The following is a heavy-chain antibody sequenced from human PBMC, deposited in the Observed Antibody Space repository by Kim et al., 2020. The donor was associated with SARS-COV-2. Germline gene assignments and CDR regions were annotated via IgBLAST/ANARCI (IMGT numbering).Heavy chain of an antibody. D-gene: IGHD5-18*01. J-gene: IGHJ6*02. CDR3: ARDRDGYGYGSSGMDV. Sequence: SGKGRFTISRDNSKNTVYLQMNSLRAEDTAVYYCARDRDGYGYGSSGMDVWGQGTTVTVSS. V-gene: IGHV3-30*07.